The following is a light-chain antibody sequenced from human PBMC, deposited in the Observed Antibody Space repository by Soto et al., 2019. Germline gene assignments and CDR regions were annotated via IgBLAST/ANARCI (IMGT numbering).Light chain of an antibody. J-gene: IGLJ3*02. CDR2: AVR. V-gene: IGLV2-11*01. Sequence: QSALTQPHSVSGSPGQSVTISCTGTNSGVGRYNSVSWYQQLPGKAPKIIISAVRQRPSGVPDRFSGSKSGNTASLTISGLQADDEADYFCFSYTANDNWVFGGGTK. CDR3: FSYTANDNWV. CDR1: NSGVGRYNS.